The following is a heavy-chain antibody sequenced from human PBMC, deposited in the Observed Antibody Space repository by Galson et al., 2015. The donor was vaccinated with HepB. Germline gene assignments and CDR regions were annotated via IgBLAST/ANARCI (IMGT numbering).Heavy chain of an antibody. Sequence: SVKVSCKVSGYTLTDLSMHWVRQAPGKGLEWMGGFDPEDGETIYAQKFQGKVTMTEDTSTDTAYMELSSLRSEDTAVYYCATVDYGDYRAFDIWGQGTMVTVSS. J-gene: IGHJ3*02. CDR2: FDPEDGET. CDR1: GYTLTDLS. CDR3: ATVDYGDYRAFDI. V-gene: IGHV1-24*01. D-gene: IGHD4-17*01.